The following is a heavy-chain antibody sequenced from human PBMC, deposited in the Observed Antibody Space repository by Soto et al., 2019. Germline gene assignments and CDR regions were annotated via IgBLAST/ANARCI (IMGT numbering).Heavy chain of an antibody. V-gene: IGHV4-59*01. J-gene: IGHJ5*02. CDR2: VHYSGLA. CDR3: ARALDYDFWGGRNWFDP. D-gene: IGHD3-3*01. Sequence: QVQLQQSGPGLVRPSEALTLTCDVSGASITDNYWSWIRQAPGKGPEWIGYVHYSGLAKYNPSLKHRLTIEMETSKNRLFLKVDSLTDEDTAVYYCARALDYDFWGGRNWFDPWGQGILVTVSS. CDR1: GASITDNY.